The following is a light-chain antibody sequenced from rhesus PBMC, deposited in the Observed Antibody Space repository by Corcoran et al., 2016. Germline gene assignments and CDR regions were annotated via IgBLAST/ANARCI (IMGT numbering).Light chain of an antibody. J-gene: IGKJ4*01. Sequence: EIVLTQSPATLSLSPGERATLSCRTSQSVGSNLAWYQQKPGQAPRRLIYAASSRATGIPDRFSGSGFGTDFTLTISSLGREDVGVYYCQQYSNWPTFGGGTKVELK. CDR1: QSVGSN. CDR3: QQYSNWPT. CDR2: AAS. V-gene: IGKV3-35*01.